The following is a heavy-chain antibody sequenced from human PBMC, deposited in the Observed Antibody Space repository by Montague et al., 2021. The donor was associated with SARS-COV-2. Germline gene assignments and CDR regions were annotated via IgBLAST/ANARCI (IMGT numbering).Heavy chain of an antibody. J-gene: IGHJ6*02. CDR1: GFSLSTSGIC. D-gene: IGHD3-9*01. CDR3: ARRTYDILTGYDYGMDV. CDR2: IDWDDYK. V-gene: IGHV2-70*11. Sequence: PALVKPSQTLTLTCTFSGFSLSTSGICVSWIRQPPGKALEWLARIDWDDYKYYSTSLKTRLTISKDTSKNQVVLTMTNMDPVDTATYYCARRTYDILTGYDYGMDVWGQGTTVTVSS.